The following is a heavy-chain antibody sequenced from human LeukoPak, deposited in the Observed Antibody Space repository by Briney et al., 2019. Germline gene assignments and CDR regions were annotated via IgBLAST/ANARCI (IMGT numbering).Heavy chain of an antibody. CDR2: ISSSSRNI. D-gene: IGHD3-22*01. CDR1: GFTFSSYS. CDR3: ARGPTMKMDV. J-gene: IGHJ6*04. Sequence: PGGSLRLSCAVSGFTFSSYSMNWVRQAPGKGLEWVSSISSSSRNIYYADSVKGRFTISRDNAKNSLYLQMNSLRAEDTAVYYCARGPTMKMDVWGKGTTVTVSS. V-gene: IGHV3-21*01.